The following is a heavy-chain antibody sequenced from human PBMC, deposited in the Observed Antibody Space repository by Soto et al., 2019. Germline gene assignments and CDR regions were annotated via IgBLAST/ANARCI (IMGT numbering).Heavy chain of an antibody. CDR1: GYTFTSYD. Sequence: QVQLVQSGAEVKKPGASVKVSCKASGYTFTSYDINWVRQATGQGLEWMGWMNPNSGNTGYAQKFQGRVTMTRTTSISTASMALSRLRSEDTSVYSCAKESRGSYCLDYWGQGTLVTVSS. D-gene: IGHD1-26*01. CDR2: MNPNSGNT. V-gene: IGHV1-8*01. CDR3: AKESRGSYCLDY. J-gene: IGHJ4*02.